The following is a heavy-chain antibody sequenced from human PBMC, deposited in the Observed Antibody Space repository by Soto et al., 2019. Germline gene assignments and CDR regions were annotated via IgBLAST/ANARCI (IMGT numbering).Heavy chain of an antibody. V-gene: IGHV4-30-2*01. CDR3: ARWFDP. Sequence: QPQLQESGSGLVKPSQTLSLTCAVSGGSISSGGYSWSWIRQPPGKGLEWIGYIPHSGSTYYNPSLKSRVTISVARSKNQFSLKLSSVPAADTAVYYCARWFDPWGQGTLVTVSS. CDR1: GGSISSGGYS. CDR2: IPHSGST. J-gene: IGHJ5*02.